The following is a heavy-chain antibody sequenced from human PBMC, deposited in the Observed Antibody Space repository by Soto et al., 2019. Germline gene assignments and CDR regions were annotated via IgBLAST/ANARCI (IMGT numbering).Heavy chain of an antibody. V-gene: IGHV1-69*12. D-gene: IGHD5-12*01. Sequence: QVQLVQSGAEVKKPGSSVKVSCKASGGTFSNYAISWVRQAPGQGLEWMGGIIPIFGTANYAQKFQGRVTRTAAESTSTGDMELSGLRSEDTAIYYCAVGSVDIVPTGMKPFDPWGQGTLVTVSS. CDR1: GGTFSNYA. CDR3: AVGSVDIVPTGMKPFDP. CDR2: IIPIFGTA. J-gene: IGHJ5*02.